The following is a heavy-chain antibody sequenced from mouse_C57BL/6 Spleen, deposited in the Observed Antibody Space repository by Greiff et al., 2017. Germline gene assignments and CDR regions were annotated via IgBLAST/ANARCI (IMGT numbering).Heavy chain of an antibody. Sequence: VQGVESGAELARPGASVKLSCKASGYTFTSYGISWVKQRTGQGLEWIGEIYPRSGNTYYNEKFKGKATLTADKSSSTAYMELRSLTSEDSAVYFCARSDSNYVFAYWGQGTLVTVSA. V-gene: IGHV1-81*01. J-gene: IGHJ3*01. D-gene: IGHD2-5*01. CDR3: ARSDSNYVFAY. CDR2: IYPRSGNT. CDR1: GYTFTSYG.